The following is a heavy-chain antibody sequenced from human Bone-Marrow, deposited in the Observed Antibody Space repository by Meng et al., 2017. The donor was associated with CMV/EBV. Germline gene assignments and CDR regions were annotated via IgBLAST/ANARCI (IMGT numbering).Heavy chain of an antibody. CDR1: GYSISSGYY. D-gene: IGHD3-22*01. J-gene: IGHJ1*01. Sequence: SETLSLTCTVSGYSISSGYYWGWIRQPPGKGLEWIGSIYHSGSTYYNPSLKSRVTISVDTSKNRFSLKLSSVTAADTAVYYCASLKYYYDSSGYHLPGDWGQGTLVTVSS. V-gene: IGHV4-38-2*02. CDR3: ASLKYYYDSSGYHLPGD. CDR2: IYHSGST.